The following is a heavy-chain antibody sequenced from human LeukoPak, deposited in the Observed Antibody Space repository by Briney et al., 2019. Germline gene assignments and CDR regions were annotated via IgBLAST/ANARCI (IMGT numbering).Heavy chain of an antibody. J-gene: IGHJ4*02. CDR1: GFTVSSNY. CDR3: ARDRDCSSTSCPSHALHY. D-gene: IGHD2-2*01. CDR2: IYSGGST. Sequence: PGGSLRLSCAASGFTVSSNYMSWVRQAPGKGLECVSVIYSGGSTYYADSVKGRFSISRDNSKNTLYLQMNSLRAEDTAVYYCARDRDCSSTSCPSHALHYWGQGTLVTVSS. V-gene: IGHV3-53*01.